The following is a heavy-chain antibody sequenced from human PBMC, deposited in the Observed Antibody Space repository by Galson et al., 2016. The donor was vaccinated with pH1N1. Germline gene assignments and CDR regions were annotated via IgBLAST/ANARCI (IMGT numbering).Heavy chain of an antibody. J-gene: IGHJ4*02. CDR2: IKSDGSGT. Sequence: SCKVSGFILSELSIHWVRQAPGKGLVWVSYIKSDGSGTGYADSVKGRFTISRDNAKNTVYVQMNSLRAEDTAVYYCVRGYGPTPAENYWGQGTLVTVSS. CDR1: GFILSELS. D-gene: IGHD5-18*01. V-gene: IGHV3-74*01. CDR3: VRGYGPTPAENY.